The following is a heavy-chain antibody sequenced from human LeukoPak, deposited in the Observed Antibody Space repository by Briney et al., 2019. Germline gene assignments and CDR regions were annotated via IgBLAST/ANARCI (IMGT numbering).Heavy chain of an antibody. CDR3: GRDLYDILTGYYPEYYYYYGMDV. J-gene: IGHJ6*02. CDR2: ISSNGAST. V-gene: IGHV3-64*01. CDR1: AFTFCNYA. D-gene: IGHD3-9*01. Sequence: GGTLTLSCAAYAFTFCNYARHRHRQAQGKGLKYVSAISSNGASTYYKNSVKGRFTISRDNSKNTLYLQMRRLRAEDMAVYYCGRDLYDILTGYYPEYYYYYGMDVWGQGTTVTVSS.